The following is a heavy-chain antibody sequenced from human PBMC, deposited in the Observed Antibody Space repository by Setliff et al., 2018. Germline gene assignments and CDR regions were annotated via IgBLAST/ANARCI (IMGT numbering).Heavy chain of an antibody. D-gene: IGHD1-26*01. CDR2: MYYSGSF. V-gene: IGHV4-59*11. J-gene: IGHJ4*02. CDR3: ARGGGSYYEGYFDY. Sequence: SETLSLTCTVSGGSISGHYWTWIRQPPGKGLEWVGYMYYSGSFNYNPSLESRVTISVDTSKNQFSLKLASVTAADTALYYCARGGGSYYEGYFDYWGQGTLVTVS. CDR1: GGSISGHY.